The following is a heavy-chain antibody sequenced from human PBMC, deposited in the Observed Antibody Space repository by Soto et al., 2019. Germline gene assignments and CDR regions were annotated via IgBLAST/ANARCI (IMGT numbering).Heavy chain of an antibody. D-gene: IGHD3-9*01. V-gene: IGHV4-34*01. Sequence: SETLSITCAVYGGSFSGYYWSWIRQPPGKGLEWIGEINHSGSTNYNPSLKSRVTISVDTSKNQFSLKLSSVTAADTAVYYCARVLRYFAWLKFEYWGQGTLVTGFS. CDR1: GGSFSGYY. J-gene: IGHJ4*02. CDR3: ARVLRYFAWLKFEY. CDR2: INHSGST.